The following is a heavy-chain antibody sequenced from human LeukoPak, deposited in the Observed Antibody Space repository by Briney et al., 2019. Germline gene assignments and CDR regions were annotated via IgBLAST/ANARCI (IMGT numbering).Heavy chain of an antibody. J-gene: IGHJ4*02. CDR1: GGTFSSYA. V-gene: IGHV1-69*04. CDR3: ARCLWVSGSCDFDY. CDR2: IIPILGIA. Sequence: SVKVSCKASGGTFSSYAISWVRQAPGQGLEWMGRIIPILGIANYAQKFQGRVTITADKSTSTAYMEPSSLRSEETAVYYCARCLWVSGSCDFDYWGQGTLVTVSS. D-gene: IGHD3-10*01.